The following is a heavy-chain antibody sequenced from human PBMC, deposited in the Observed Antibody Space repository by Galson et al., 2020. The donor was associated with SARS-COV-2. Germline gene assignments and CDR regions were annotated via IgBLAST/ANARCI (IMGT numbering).Heavy chain of an antibody. J-gene: IGHJ4*02. V-gene: IGHV3-21*01. Sequence: GGSLRLSCVVSGFNFTTNSMNWVRQAPGRGLEWVSSLRRSTDYVYYADSVTGRFTISRDKAKTSVYLQMNSLRAEDTAVYYCARSDSSGSLDSWGQGTRVTVSS. CDR3: ARSDSSGSLDS. CDR2: LRRSTDYV. CDR1: GFNFTTNS. D-gene: IGHD3-22*01.